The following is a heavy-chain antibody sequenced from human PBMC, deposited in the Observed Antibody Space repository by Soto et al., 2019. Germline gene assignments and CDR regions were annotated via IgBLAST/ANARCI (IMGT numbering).Heavy chain of an antibody. Sequence: GGSLRLSCAASGFTFSTYAMNWVRQAPGKGLEWVSTIVDSGGDIYYAESVKGRFTISRDNSKNTLYLQMKSLRAEDTAVYYCATYRSDFDYWGQGTLVTVSS. CDR3: ATYRSDFDY. J-gene: IGHJ4*02. D-gene: IGHD3-16*02. CDR1: GFTFSTYA. CDR2: IVDSGGDI. V-gene: IGHV3-23*01.